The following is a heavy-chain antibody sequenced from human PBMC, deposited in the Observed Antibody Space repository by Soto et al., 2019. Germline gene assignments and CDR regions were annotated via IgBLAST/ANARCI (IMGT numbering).Heavy chain of an antibody. V-gene: IGHV3-9*01. CDR1: GFTFDDHA. D-gene: IGHD1-26*01. J-gene: IGHJ5*01. CDR2: ISWNSHTI. CDR3: VKGGELLVNWFDS. Sequence: EVHLVESGGGLVQPGTSLRLSCAASGFTFDDHAMHWVRQPPGKGLEWVSGISWNSHTIGYADSVKGRFTISRDSAKNSLYLQMNSLRPDDTALYYCVKGGELLVNWFDSWGQGTPVTVSS.